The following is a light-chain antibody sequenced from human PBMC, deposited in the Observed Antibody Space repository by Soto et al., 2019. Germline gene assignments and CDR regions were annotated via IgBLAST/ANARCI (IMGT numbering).Light chain of an antibody. CDR3: QQYGSSTTWP. CDR2: GAS. CDR1: QSVSSSY. J-gene: IGKJ1*01. Sequence: EIVLTQSPGTLSLSPGERATISCRASQSVSSSYLAWYQQKPGQAPRLLIYGASSRATGIPDRFSGSGSGTDFTLTISRLEPEDFAVYYCQQYGSSTTWPFGQGTKVEIK. V-gene: IGKV3-20*01.